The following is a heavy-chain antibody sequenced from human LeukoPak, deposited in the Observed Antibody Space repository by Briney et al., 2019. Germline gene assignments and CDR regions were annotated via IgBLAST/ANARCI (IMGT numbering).Heavy chain of an antibody. J-gene: IGHJ5*02. CDR2: INHSGST. Sequence: SETLSLTCAVYGGSFSGYYWSWIRQPPGKGLEWIGEINHSGSTNYNPSLKSRVTISVDTSKNQFSLKLSSVTAADTAVYYCARDPATECSNGVCYKASWFDPWGQGTLVTVSS. D-gene: IGHD2-8*01. CDR1: GGSFSGYY. V-gene: IGHV4-34*01. CDR3: ARDPATECSNGVCYKASWFDP.